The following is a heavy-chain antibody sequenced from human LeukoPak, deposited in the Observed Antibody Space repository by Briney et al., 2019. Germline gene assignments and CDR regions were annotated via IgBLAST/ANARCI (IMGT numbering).Heavy chain of an antibody. D-gene: IGHD1-26*01. V-gene: IGHV4-59*08. CDR3: ATVRPENSGSYYWDY. J-gene: IGHJ4*02. CDR2: FYYSGNT. CDR1: GGSISSYY. Sequence: PSETLSLTCTVSGGSISSYYWSWIRQPPGKGLEWIGCFYYSGNTHSNPSLKSRVTISVDTSKNQFSLKLMSVTAADTAVYYWATVRPENSGSYYWDYWGQGTLVTVSS.